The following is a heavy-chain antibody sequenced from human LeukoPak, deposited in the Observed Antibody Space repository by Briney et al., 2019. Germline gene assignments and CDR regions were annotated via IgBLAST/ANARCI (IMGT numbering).Heavy chain of an antibody. J-gene: IGHJ4*02. Sequence: GGSLRLSCTTSGFTFDDFGLSWVRQDPGKGLEWVPSINWNGSITPYADSVRGRFTISRDNDKNSLYLQMNSLKVEDTALYYCTRDETGIDYWGPGTLVTVSS. V-gene: IGHV3-20*04. D-gene: IGHD1-1*01. CDR2: INWNGSIT. CDR3: TRDETGIDY. CDR1: GFTFDDFG.